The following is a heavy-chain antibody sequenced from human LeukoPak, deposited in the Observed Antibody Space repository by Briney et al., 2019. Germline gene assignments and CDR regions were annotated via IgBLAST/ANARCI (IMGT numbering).Heavy chain of an antibody. CDR3: AKDMKAGAAQRYFDY. Sequence: GGSLRLSCAASGFTFSSYAMSWVRQAPGKGLEWVSVIGSSGSSTFYADSVKGRFTISRDNSKNTLYLQMNSLRAEDRAVYYCAKDMKAGAAQRYFDYWGQGTLVTVSS. D-gene: IGHD4/OR15-4a*01. CDR2: IGSSGSST. CDR1: GFTFSSYA. V-gene: IGHV3-23*01. J-gene: IGHJ4*02.